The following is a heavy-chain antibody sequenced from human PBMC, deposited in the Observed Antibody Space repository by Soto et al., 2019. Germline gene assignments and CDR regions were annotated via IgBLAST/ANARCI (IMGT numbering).Heavy chain of an antibody. J-gene: IGHJ4*02. CDR2: MSAYSGNT. CDR1: GYTFTSYD. V-gene: IGHV1-18*01. Sequence: ASVKVSCKASGYTFTSYDINWVRQATGQGLEWMGWMSAYSGNTNYAQKLQGRVTMTTDTSTSTAYMELRSLRSDDTAVYYCAREIFGVVTQTRGSTFDFGQWGQGTLVTVSS. CDR3: AREIFGVVTQTRGSTFDFGQ. D-gene: IGHD3-3*01.